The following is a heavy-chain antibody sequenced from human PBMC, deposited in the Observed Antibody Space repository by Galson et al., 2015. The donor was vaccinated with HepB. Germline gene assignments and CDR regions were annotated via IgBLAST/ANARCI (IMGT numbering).Heavy chain of an antibody. CDR3: ARDRNGYSSSSGHDS. V-gene: IGHV3-48*04. J-gene: IGHJ4*02. Sequence: SLRLSCAASGFTFSGYSMNWVRQAPGKGLEWVSYISSSSTSIYYADSVKGRFTIFRDNAENSLYLQMDSLRAEDTAIYYCARDRNGYSSSSGHDSWGQGALVTVSS. CDR1: GFTFSGYS. D-gene: IGHD6-6*01. CDR2: ISSSSTSI.